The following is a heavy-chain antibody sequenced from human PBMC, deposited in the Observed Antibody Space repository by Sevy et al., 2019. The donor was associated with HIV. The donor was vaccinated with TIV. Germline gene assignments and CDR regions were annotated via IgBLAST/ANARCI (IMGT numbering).Heavy chain of an antibody. CDR3: ARLSGYSSSWSYFDY. Sequence: GGSPRLSCAASGFTFSSYSMNWVRQAPGKGLEWVSYISSSSSTIYYADSVKGRFTISRDNAKNSLYLQMNSLRAEDTAVYYCARLSGYSSSWSYFDYWGQGTLVTVSS. CDR2: ISSSSSTI. V-gene: IGHV3-48*01. J-gene: IGHJ4*02. D-gene: IGHD6-13*01. CDR1: GFTFSSYS.